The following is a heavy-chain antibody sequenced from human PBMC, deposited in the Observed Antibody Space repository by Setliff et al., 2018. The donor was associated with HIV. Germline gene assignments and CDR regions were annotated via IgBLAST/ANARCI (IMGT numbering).Heavy chain of an antibody. J-gene: IGHJ3*02. Sequence: SETLSLTCAVYGGSFSGYYWSWIRQPPGKGLEWIGEINHSGSTNYNPSLKSRVTISVDTSKNQFSLKLSSVSAADTAVYYCARVDGYDFWSGYYTPHAFDIWGQGTMVTVSS. V-gene: IGHV4-34*01. D-gene: IGHD3-3*01. CDR2: INHSGST. CDR1: GGSFSGYY. CDR3: ARVDGYDFWSGYYTPHAFDI.